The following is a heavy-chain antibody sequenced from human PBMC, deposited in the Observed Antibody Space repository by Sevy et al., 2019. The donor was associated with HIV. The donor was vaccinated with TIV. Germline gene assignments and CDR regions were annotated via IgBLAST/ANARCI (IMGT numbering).Heavy chain of an antibody. V-gene: IGHV6-1*01. J-gene: IGHJ6*02. Sequence: QSQTLSLTCAISGDSVSSNSAAWNWIRQSPSRGLEWLRRTYYRSKWYNDYAVSVKSRITINPDTSKNQFSLQLNSVTPEDTAVYYCARGDYFGSGISNYYYYGMDVWGQGTTVTVSS. CDR1: GDSVSSNSAA. CDR3: ARGDYFGSGISNYYYYGMDV. D-gene: IGHD3-10*01. CDR2: TYYRSKWYN.